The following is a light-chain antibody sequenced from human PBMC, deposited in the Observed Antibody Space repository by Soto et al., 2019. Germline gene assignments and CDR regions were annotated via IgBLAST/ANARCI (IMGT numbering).Light chain of an antibody. J-gene: IGLJ1*01. CDR1: SSDVGGYSY. Sequence: QSALTQPASVSGSPGQSIAISCTGTSSDVGGYSYVSWYQQQPGKAPKLVISDVSNWPSGVSDRFSGSKSGNTASLTISGLQTEDEADYYCASYTTSSTYVFGTGTKLTVL. CDR3: ASYTTSSTYV. V-gene: IGLV2-14*01. CDR2: DVS.